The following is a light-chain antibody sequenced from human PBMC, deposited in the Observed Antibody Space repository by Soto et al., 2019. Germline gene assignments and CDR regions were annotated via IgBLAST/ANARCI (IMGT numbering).Light chain of an antibody. CDR2: TAS. V-gene: IGKV1-39*01. CDR3: QQTYSTLTS. J-gene: IGKJ2*03. Sequence: DIQVTQSPSSLSAFVGGRVTITCRASQSIRTYLNWYQQRPGKPPKLLIHTASTLQSGVPSRFSGSGSGTDFTLTISSLQPEDFATYYCQQTYSTLTSFGQGTKLEIK. CDR1: QSIRTY.